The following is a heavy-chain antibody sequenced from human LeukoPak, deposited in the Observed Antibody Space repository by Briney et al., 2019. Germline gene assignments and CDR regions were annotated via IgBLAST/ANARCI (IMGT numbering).Heavy chain of an antibody. Sequence: GGSLRLSCAASGFSLSGYWMTWVRQAPGKGLEWVARLHADGVEQNYVDSVTGRFTMSRDNAKNSLDLQVNSLRVEDTAVYYCARGGYSFDYLGQGTLVAVSS. V-gene: IGHV3-7*01. D-gene: IGHD5-18*01. CDR3: ARGGYSFDY. CDR2: LHADGVEQ. CDR1: GFSLSGYW. J-gene: IGHJ4*02.